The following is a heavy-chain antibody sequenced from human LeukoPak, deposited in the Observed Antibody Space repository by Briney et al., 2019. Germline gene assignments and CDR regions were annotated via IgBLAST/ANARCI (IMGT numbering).Heavy chain of an antibody. CDR3: ARGSLWFGELFWFDP. CDR2: ISSSSSYI. Sequence: GGSLSLPCAASGFTFSSYSMNWVRQAPGKGLEWVSSISSSSSYIYYADSVKGRFTFSRDNAKNSLYLQMNSLRAEDTAVYYCARGSLWFGELFWFDPWGQGTLVTVSS. D-gene: IGHD3-10*01. J-gene: IGHJ5*02. CDR1: GFTFSSYS. V-gene: IGHV3-21*01.